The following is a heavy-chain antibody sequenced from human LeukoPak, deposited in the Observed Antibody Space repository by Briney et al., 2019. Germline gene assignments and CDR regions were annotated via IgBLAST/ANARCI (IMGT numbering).Heavy chain of an antibody. CDR1: GFTFSSYA. CDR3: AKPAGWTKFAYYYYGMDV. V-gene: IGHV3-23*01. Sequence: GGSLRLSCAASGFTFSSYAMSWVRQAPGKGLEWVSAISGSGGSTYYADSVKGRFTISRDNSKNTLYLQMNSLRAEDTAVYYCAKPAGWTKFAYYYYGMDVWGQGTTVTVSS. CDR2: ISGSGGST. D-gene: IGHD2-15*01. J-gene: IGHJ6*02.